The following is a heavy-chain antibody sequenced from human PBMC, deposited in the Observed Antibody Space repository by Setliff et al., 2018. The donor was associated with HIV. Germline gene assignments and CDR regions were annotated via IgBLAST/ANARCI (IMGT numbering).Heavy chain of an antibody. V-gene: IGHV1-18*01. CDR1: GYTFTSYD. J-gene: IGHJ3*02. Sequence: GASVKVSCKASGYTFTSYDISWVRRAPGQGLEWMGWISAYNGNTNYAQKLQGRVTMTTDTSTSTAYMELRSLRSDDTAVYYCARDLRWYDSSGSHDAFDIWGQGTMVTVSS. D-gene: IGHD3-22*01. CDR2: ISAYNGNT. CDR3: ARDLRWYDSSGSHDAFDI.